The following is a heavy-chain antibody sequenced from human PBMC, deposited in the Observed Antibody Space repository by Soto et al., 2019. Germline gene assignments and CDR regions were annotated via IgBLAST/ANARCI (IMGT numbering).Heavy chain of an antibody. D-gene: IGHD2-2*02. J-gene: IGHJ4*02. CDR2: ISHSGST. CDR1: GGSFSGDY. Sequence: SETLSFTCAVYGGSFSGDYWGWVHQLPGQGLEWIGEISHSGSTSYNPSLKRRVTISIDISKNQFSLNLSSVTAADPAVYYCARASPATAISFDYWGQGTLVTVSS. V-gene: IGHV4-34*01. CDR3: ARASPATAISFDY.